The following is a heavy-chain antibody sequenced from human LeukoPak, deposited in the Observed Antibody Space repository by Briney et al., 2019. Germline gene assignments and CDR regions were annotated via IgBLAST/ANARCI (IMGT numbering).Heavy chain of an antibody. CDR1: GFTFSGYA. CDR2: MSGSGTTT. D-gene: IGHD6-13*01. Sequence: GGSLRLSCAASGFTFSGYAMSWVRQAPGKGLEWVSVMSGSGTTTYYADSVKGRFTISRDNSKNMLYLQMNSLRAEDTAVYYCAKHLIYSSSWPRFDYWGQGTLVTVSS. CDR3: AKHLIYSSSWPRFDY. J-gene: IGHJ4*02. V-gene: IGHV3-23*01.